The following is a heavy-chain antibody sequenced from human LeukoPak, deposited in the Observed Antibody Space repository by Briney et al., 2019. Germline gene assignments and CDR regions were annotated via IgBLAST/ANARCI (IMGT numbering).Heavy chain of an antibody. Sequence: GGSLRLSCAVSGFTFSSYWMSWVRQAPGEGLEWVANVKQDGGEKYYADSVKGRFTISRDKAKNSLYLQRNSLRAEDTAVYYWARDLRMRSDYWGQGTLVTVSS. J-gene: IGHJ4*02. CDR2: VKQDGGEK. V-gene: IGHV3-7*01. CDR3: ARDLRMRSDY. D-gene: IGHD1-26*01. CDR1: GFTFSSYW.